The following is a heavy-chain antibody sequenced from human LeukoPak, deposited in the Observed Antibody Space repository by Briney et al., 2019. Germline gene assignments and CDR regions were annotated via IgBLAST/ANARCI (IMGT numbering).Heavy chain of an antibody. CDR3: ARSLSTSWYSVDY. J-gene: IGHJ4*02. CDR1: AFSFSGYA. Sequence: PGRSLRLSCAASAFSFSGYAMHWVRQAPGKGLEWVAVILYDGSNKYHAESVKGRFTISRDNSNNTLYLQMNSLITEDTGVYYCARSLSTSWYSVDYWGQGTLVTVSS. CDR2: ILYDGSNK. D-gene: IGHD6-13*01. V-gene: IGHV3-30-3*01.